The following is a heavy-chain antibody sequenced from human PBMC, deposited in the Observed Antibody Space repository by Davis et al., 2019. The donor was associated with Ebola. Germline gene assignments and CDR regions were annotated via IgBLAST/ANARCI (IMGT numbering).Heavy chain of an antibody. V-gene: IGHV3-53*01. D-gene: IGHD6-13*01. J-gene: IGHJ4*02. CDR1: GFTVSSHS. CDR3: AKGVKYSSSWPFDY. Sequence: GGSLRLSCPASGFTVSSHSMSWVRQAPGKGLEWVSVIYRSGHTHYTASVKGRFTISRDNSKNTLYLQMNSLRAEDTAVYYCAKGVKYSSSWPFDYWGQGTLVTVSS. CDR2: IYRSGHT.